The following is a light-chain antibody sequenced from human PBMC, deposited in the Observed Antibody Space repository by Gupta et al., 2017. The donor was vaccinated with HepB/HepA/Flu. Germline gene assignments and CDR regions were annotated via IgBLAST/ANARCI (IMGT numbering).Light chain of an antibody. CDR2: RNN. CDR3: ATGDDSRSGYV. J-gene: IGLJ1*01. CDR1: RSSIGSNY. Sequence: SVLTQPPSASGTPGQRVPISCSGSRSSIGSNYVYWYQQLPGTAPKLLIYRNNQRHSGVPDRFSGSKYGTSASLTIIGLRAEDEADYYCATGDDSRSGYVFGNGTNVTVL. V-gene: IGLV1-47*01.